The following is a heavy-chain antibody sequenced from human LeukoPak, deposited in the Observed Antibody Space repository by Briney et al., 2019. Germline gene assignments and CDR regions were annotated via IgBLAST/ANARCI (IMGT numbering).Heavy chain of an antibody. CDR3: ARGPRTTVTKLNY. Sequence: ASVKVSCKASGYTFTGYYMHWVRQAPGQGLEWMGWINPNSGGTNYAQKLQGRVTMTTGTSTSTAYMELRSLRSDDTAVYYCARGPRTTVTKLNYWGQGTLVTVSS. CDR2: INPNSGGT. J-gene: IGHJ4*02. V-gene: IGHV1-2*02. CDR1: GYTFTGYY. D-gene: IGHD4-17*01.